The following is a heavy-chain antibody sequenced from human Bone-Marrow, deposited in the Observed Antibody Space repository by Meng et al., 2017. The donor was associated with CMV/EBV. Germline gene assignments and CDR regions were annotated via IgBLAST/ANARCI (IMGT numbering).Heavy chain of an antibody. CDR3: ARAGCSGGSCYSQRAFDI. CDR1: GFTVSSNY. Sequence: GESLKISCAASGFTVSSNYMSWVRQAPGKGLEWVSVIYSGGSTYYADSVKGRFTISRDNSKNTLYLQMNRLRAEDTAVYYCARAGCSGGSCYSQRAFDIWGQGTMVTVSS. D-gene: IGHD2-15*01. V-gene: IGHV3-53*05. J-gene: IGHJ3*02. CDR2: IYSGGST.